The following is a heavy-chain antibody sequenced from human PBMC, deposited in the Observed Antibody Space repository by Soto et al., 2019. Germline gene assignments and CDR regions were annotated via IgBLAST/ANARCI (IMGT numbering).Heavy chain of an antibody. CDR2: ISYDGSNK. Sequence: QVQLVESGGGVVQPGRSLRLSCAASGFTFSSYAMHWVRQAPGKGLEWVAVISYDGSNKHYADSVKGRFTISRDNSKNTLYLQKNSLRAENTAVYYCARSGCSNNYYYSCIDAWGQGTTVTVSS. V-gene: IGHV3-30-3*01. J-gene: IGHJ6*02. CDR3: ARSGCSNNYYYSCIDA. CDR1: GFTFSSYA. D-gene: IGHD1-26*01.